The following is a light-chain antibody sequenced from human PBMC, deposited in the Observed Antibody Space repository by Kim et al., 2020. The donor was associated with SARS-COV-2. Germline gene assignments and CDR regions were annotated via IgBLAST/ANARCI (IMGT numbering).Light chain of an antibody. CDR1: HSLSNNN. CDR2: GAS. Sequence: PGEKATLSCRASHSLSNNNLAWYQHKRGQAPRLLIFGASSRSTGIPERFSGSGSGADFTLTISRVEPEDFAVYYCQQYGGSSITFGQGTRLEIK. CDR3: QQYGGSSIT. V-gene: IGKV3-20*01. J-gene: IGKJ5*01.